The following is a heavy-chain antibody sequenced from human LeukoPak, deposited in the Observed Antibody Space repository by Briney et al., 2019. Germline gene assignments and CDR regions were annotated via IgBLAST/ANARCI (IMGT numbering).Heavy chain of an antibody. V-gene: IGHV4-30-2*01. CDR2: IYHSGST. J-gene: IGHJ6*04. D-gene: IGHD3-9*01. Sequence: PSETLSLTCAVSGGSISSGGYSWCWIRQPPGKGLEWIGYIYHSGSTYYNPSLKSRVTISVDRSKNQFSLKLSSVTAADTAVYYCARNHLTGYFYYGMDVWGKGTTVTVSS. CDR3: ARNHLTGYFYYGMDV. CDR1: GGSISSGGYS.